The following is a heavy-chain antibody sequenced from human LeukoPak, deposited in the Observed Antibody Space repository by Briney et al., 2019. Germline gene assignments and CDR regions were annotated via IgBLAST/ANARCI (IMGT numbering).Heavy chain of an antibody. CDR1: GFTFSGYW. Sequence: GGSLRLSCAASGFTFSGYWMHWVRQAPGKGLEWVSCINTDGTSPTYADSVKGRFTISRDNAENTLYLQMNSLRLEDTAVYYCATDRAWGGFDNWGQGTLVTVSS. CDR3: ATDRAWGGFDN. V-gene: IGHV3-74*01. D-gene: IGHD3-16*01. CDR2: INTDGTSP. J-gene: IGHJ4*02.